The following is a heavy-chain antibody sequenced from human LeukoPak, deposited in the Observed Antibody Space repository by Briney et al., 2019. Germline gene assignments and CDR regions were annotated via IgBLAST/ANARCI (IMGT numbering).Heavy chain of an antibody. CDR2: IIPIFGTA. J-gene: IGHJ5*02. V-gene: IGHV1-69*13. Sequence: ASVKVSCKASGGTFSSYAISWVRQAPGQGLEWMGGIIPIFGTANYAQKFQGRVTITADESTSTAYMELSSLRSEDTAVYYCARAYSSNDWFDPWGQGTLVTVSS. D-gene: IGHD6-13*01. CDR3: ARAYSSNDWFDP. CDR1: GGTFSSYA.